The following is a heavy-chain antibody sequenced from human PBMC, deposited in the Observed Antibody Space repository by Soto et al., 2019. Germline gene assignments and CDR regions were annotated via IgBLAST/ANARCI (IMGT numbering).Heavy chain of an antibody. CDR1: GGTFSIYA. CDR3: ARGIGCGITTCYARYYYYMDV. CDR2: IIPSVDST. Sequence: ASVKVYCKASGGTFSIYAISWVRQAPGQGLEWMGIIIPSVDSTDYAQKFQGRVTMTRDTSTSTVYMELSSLRSEDTAVYYCARGIGCGITTCYARYYYYMDVWGRGTTVTVSS. V-gene: IGHV1-46*03. J-gene: IGHJ6*03. D-gene: IGHD2-2*01.